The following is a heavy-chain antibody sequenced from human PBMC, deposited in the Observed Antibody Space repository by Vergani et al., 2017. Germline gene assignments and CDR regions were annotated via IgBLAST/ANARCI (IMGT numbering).Heavy chain of an antibody. CDR3: AKEGGGYCSGGTCYPEY. CDR1: GGTFSSYA. V-gene: IGHV1-69*13. D-gene: IGHD2-15*01. CDR2: IIPIFGTA. Sequence: QVQLVQSGAEVKKPGSSVKVSCKASGGTFSSYAISWVRQAPGQGLEWMGRIIPIFGTANYAQKFQGRVTITADESTSTAYMELSSLRPEDTAVYYCAKEGGGYCSGGTCYPEYWGQGTLVIVSS. J-gene: IGHJ4*02.